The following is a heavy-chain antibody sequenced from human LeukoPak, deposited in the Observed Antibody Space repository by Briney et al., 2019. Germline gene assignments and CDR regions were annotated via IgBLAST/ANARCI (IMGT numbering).Heavy chain of an antibody. V-gene: IGHV3-73*01. CDR3: SRLAGDVYFDISRGPD. Sequence: GGSLRLSCAASGLIFSKYWMTWVRQASGKGLEWVGRIRSKTHSYATAYAASVKGRFTISRDDSKNTAYLQMNSLKSEDTAVYYCSRLAGDVYFDISRGPDWGQGTLVTVSS. J-gene: IGHJ4*02. D-gene: IGHD3-9*01. CDR1: GLIFSKYW. CDR2: IRSKTHSYAT.